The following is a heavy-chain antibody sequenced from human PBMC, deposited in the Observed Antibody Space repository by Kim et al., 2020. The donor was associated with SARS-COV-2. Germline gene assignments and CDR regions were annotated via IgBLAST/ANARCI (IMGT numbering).Heavy chain of an antibody. J-gene: IGHJ3*02. Sequence: SVRGRFHISREIAKNILYLQMNSLTDEDTAVYYCTRDARLTIVSPGAFDIWGRGTMVTVSS. D-gene: IGHD3-10*01. CDR3: TRDARLTIVSPGAFDI. V-gene: IGHV3-74*01.